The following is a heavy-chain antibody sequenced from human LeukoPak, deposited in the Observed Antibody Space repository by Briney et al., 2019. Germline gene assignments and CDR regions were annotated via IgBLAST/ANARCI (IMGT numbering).Heavy chain of an antibody. CDR3: ASFAYIDPVGY. CDR1: GFTFSSYW. D-gene: IGHD2-21*01. CDR2: IKQDGSEK. J-gene: IGHJ4*02. Sequence: TGGSLRLSCAASGFTFSSYWMSWVRQAPGKGLEWVANIKQDGSEKYYVDSVKGRFTISRDNAKNSLYLQMNSLRAEDTAVYYCASFAYIDPVGYWGQGTLVTVSS. V-gene: IGHV3-7*01.